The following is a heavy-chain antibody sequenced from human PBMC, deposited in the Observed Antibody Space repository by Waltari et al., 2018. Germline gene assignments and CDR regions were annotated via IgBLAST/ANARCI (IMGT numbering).Heavy chain of an antibody. D-gene: IGHD7-27*01. J-gene: IGHJ4*02. CDR2: FYSSEYI. CDR1: GDSINSNSFY. V-gene: IGHV4-61*02. CDR3: AREVTKVELGRRLPHFFDS. Sequence: QVQLQESGPGLVKPSQTLSLTCTVPGDSINSNSFYWNWVRQPAGKGLEWIGRFYSSEYINYNPSLKSRVTISRDTSKKQFFLKLTSVTAADTAFYYCAREVTKVELGRRLPHFFDSWGQGTLVTVSS.